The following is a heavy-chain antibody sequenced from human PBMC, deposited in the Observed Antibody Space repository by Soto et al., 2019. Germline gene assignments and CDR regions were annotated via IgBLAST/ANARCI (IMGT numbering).Heavy chain of an antibody. V-gene: IGHV4-30-4*01. CDR2: IYISVTT. J-gene: IGHJ4*02. Sequence: QVQLQESGPGLVKPSQTLSLTCNVSGVSIGSGDYYWSWIRQPPGKGLEWIGYIYISVTTYYNPSLKSRLTISLDTSRNVYSLKLRSVTAADTAVYYCARVPPPYSFSYDDWGQGTLVTVSS. CDR1: GVSIGSGDYY. CDR3: ARVPPPYSFSYDD. D-gene: IGHD5-12*01.